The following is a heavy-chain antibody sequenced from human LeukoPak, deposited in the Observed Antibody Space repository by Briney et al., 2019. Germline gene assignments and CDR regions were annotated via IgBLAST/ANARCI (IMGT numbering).Heavy chain of an antibody. CDR3: ASLTLLRYYYDSSGYSPC. CDR1: GFTFSSYA. V-gene: IGHV3-23*01. J-gene: IGHJ4*02. CDR2: ISGSGGST. D-gene: IGHD3-22*01. Sequence: GGSLRLSCAASGFTFSSYAMSWVRQAPGKGLEWVSAISGSGGSTYYADSVKGRFTISRDNSKNTLYLQMNSLRAEDTAVYYCASLTLLRYYYDSSGYSPCWSQGTLVTVSS.